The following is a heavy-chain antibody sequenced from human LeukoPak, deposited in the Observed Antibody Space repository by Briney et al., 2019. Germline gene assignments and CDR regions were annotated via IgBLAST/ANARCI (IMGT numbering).Heavy chain of an antibody. V-gene: IGHV5-51*01. D-gene: IGHD3-22*01. CDR3: ARQRADTSGRSWFDP. CDR1: GYSFNTYW. CDR2: IYPGDSDI. J-gene: IGHJ5*02. Sequence: GESLKISCKGSGYSFNTYWIGWVRHMPGKGLEWMGIIYPGDSDIKYSPSFQGQVTISADKSISTAYLQWSSLKASDSAIYYCARQRADTSGRSWFDPWGQGTLVTVSS.